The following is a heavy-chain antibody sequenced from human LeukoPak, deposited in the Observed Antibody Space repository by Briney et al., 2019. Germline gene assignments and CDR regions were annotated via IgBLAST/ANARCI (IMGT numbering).Heavy chain of an antibody. J-gene: IGHJ4*02. D-gene: IGHD4-17*01. CDR3: ARRDGDNDRGFDY. Sequence: PGTSLRLSCAASRFTFSGYGMHWVRQAPGKGMEREAVIWYDGSKKYYAGSVKGRFTISRDNSKNTLYLQMNSLRAEDTAVYYCARRDGDNDRGFDYWGQGTLVTVSS. CDR2: IWYDGSKK. CDR1: RFTFSGYG. V-gene: IGHV3-33*01.